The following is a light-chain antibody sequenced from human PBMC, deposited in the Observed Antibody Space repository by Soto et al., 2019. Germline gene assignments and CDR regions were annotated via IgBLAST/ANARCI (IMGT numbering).Light chain of an antibody. CDR3: CSYAGSSIFV. J-gene: IGLJ2*01. Sequence: QSVLTQPASVSGSPGQSITISCTGTSSDVGSYNLVSWYQQLPGKAPILIIYEVNERPSGISNRFSGSKSGNTASLTISGVQGEDEADYDCCSYAGSSIFVFVGGTKVTVL. CDR2: EVN. CDR1: SSDVGSYNL. V-gene: IGLV2-23*02.